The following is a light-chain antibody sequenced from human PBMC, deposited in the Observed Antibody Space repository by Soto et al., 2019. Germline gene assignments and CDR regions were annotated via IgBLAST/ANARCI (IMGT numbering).Light chain of an antibody. CDR2: GAS. CDR3: QQSYSTPRT. Sequence: EVVLTQFPGTLSLSPGERATLSCRASQTITGTYLAWYQQKPGQAPRLLIHGASTRATGIPDRFSGGGTGTDFTLTISSLQAEDVAVYYCQQSYSTPRTFGQGTKLEIK. CDR1: QTITGTY. J-gene: IGKJ2*01. V-gene: IGKV3-20*01.